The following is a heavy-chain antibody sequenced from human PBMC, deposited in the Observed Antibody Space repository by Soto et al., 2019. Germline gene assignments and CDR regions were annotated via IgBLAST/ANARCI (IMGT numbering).Heavy chain of an antibody. J-gene: IGHJ4*02. CDR1: GGSISSSSYY. Sequence: SQTLSLTCTVAGGSISSSSYYWGWIRQPPGKGLEWIGSIYYSGSTYYNPSLKSRVTISVDTSKNQFSLRAEDTAVYYCAKDRGYYSSSWPFYWGQGTLVTVSS. V-gene: IGHV4-39*02. CDR3: AKDRGYYSSSWPFY. CDR2: IYYSGST. D-gene: IGHD6-13*01.